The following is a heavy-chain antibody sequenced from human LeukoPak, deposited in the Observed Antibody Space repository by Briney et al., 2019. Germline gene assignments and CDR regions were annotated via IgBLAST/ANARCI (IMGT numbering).Heavy chain of an antibody. CDR1: GGTFSSYA. D-gene: IGHD5-12*01. J-gene: IGHJ4*02. CDR2: IIPIFGTA. Sequence: SVKVSCKASGGTFSSYAISWVRQAPGQGLEWMGGIIPIFGTANYAQKFQGRVTITADESTSTAYMELSSLRSEDTAVYYCASWRVRYSGYDLWGQGTLVTVSS. V-gene: IGHV1-69*13. CDR3: ASWRVRYSGYDL.